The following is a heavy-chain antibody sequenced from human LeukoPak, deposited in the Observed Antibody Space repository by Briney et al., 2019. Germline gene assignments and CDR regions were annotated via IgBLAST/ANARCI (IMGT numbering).Heavy chain of an antibody. CDR1: GYSFTGYW. CDR3: ARRVATSTYYFDF. V-gene: IGHV5-51*01. Sequence: GESLKISCKGSGYSFTGYWIAGVRQMPGKGLEWLGIIYPGDSDTRYSPSFQGQVTISADKSISTAYLQWSSLKASDTAMYYCARRVATSTYYFDFWGQGTLVTVSS. CDR2: IYPGDSDT. J-gene: IGHJ4*02. D-gene: IGHD5-12*01.